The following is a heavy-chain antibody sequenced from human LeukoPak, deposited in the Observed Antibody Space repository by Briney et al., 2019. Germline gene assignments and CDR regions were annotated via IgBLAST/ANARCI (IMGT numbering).Heavy chain of an antibody. D-gene: IGHD1-1*01. CDR3: VGRCGTTWAVGYNWFDP. Sequence: GGSLRLSCAASGLTFSDYFMGWIRQAPGKGLEWVAHISTTSIIVGYADSVKGRFTISRDNAENSLYLQMSSLRVEDTAVYYCVGRCGTTWAVGYNWFDPWGQGTLVTVSS. V-gene: IGHV3-11*01. J-gene: IGHJ5*02. CDR1: GLTFSDYF. CDR2: ISTTSIIV.